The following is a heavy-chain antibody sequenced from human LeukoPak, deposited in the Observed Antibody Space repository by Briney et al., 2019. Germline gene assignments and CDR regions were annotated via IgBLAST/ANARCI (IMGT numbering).Heavy chain of an antibody. Sequence: ASVKVSCKASGYTFTTYTIHWVRQAPGQRLEWMGWINAGNGNTKYSQKFQGRVTITRDTSASTAYMELSSLRSEDTAVFYCARESWNYGTDAFDVWGQGTMVTVSS. CDR1: GYTFTTYT. J-gene: IGHJ3*01. CDR3: ARESWNYGTDAFDV. D-gene: IGHD1-7*01. CDR2: INAGNGNT. V-gene: IGHV1-3*01.